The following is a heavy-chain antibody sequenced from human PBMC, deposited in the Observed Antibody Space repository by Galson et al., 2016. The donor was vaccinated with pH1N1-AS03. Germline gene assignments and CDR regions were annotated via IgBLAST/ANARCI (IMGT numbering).Heavy chain of an antibody. CDR2: IAWNXXIT. CDR1: GFTFHDYA. D-gene: IGHD5-12*01. J-gene: IGHJ4*02. Sequence: SLRLSCAASGFTFHDYAMHWVRHAPGKGPEWVSGIAWNXXITGYGDYEKGRFTLSRDNAKDSLYLQMNSLKPEDTARYYCARAFGSGYKAGLLDFWGQGTLXTVSS. V-gene: IGHV3-9*01. CDR3: ARAFGSGYKAGLLDF.